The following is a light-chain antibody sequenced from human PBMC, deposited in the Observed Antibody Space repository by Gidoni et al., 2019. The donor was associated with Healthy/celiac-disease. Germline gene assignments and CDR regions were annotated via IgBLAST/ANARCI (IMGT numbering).Light chain of an antibody. Sequence: DIQMTQSPSSVSASVGDRVTITCRASQRISNWLAWYQQKPGKAPQLLIYAASTLQSGVPLRFSGSGSGTDFTLTISSLQPEDFATYSCQQANSLPWTFGQGTKVEIK. V-gene: IGKV1D-12*01. J-gene: IGKJ1*01. CDR2: AAS. CDR1: QRISNW. CDR3: QQANSLPWT.